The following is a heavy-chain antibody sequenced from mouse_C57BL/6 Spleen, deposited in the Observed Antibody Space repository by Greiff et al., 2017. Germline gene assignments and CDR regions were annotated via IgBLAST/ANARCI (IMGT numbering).Heavy chain of an antibody. CDR1: GFTFSDYG. V-gene: IGHV5-17*01. Sequence: EVKLVESGGGLVKPGGSLKLSCAASGFTFSDYGMHWVRQAPEKGLEWVAYISSGSSTIYYADTVKGRITISRDNAKNTLFLQMTSLRSEDTAMYYCAREDYGSSYGYYAMDYWGQGTSVTVSS. D-gene: IGHD1-1*01. J-gene: IGHJ4*01. CDR3: AREDYGSSYGYYAMDY. CDR2: ISSGSSTI.